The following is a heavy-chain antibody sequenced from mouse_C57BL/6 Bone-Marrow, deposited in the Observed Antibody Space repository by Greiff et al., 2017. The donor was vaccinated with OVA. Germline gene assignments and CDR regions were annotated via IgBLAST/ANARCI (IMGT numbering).Heavy chain of an antibody. V-gene: IGHV1-59*01. CDR1: GYTFTSYW. D-gene: IGHD1-1*01. CDR3: TTCYYGSSYFDY. Sequence: QVQLQQPGAELVRPGTSVKLSCKASGYTFTSYWMHWVKQRPGQGLEWIGVIDPSDSYTNYNQKFKGKATLTVDTSSSTAYMQLSSLTSEDTAVYYCTTCYYGSSYFDYWGQGTTLTVSS. J-gene: IGHJ2*01. CDR2: IDPSDSYT.